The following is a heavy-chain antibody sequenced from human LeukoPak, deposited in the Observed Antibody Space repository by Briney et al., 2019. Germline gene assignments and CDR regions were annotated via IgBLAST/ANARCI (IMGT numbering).Heavy chain of an antibody. V-gene: IGHV1-69*01. D-gene: IGHD5-12*01. CDR1: GGTFSSYA. Sequence: SVKVSCKASGGTFSSYAISWVRQAPGQGLEWMGGIIPIFGTANYAQKFQGRVTITADESTNTAYMELSSLRSEDTAVYYCARGNSGYDPFPWVFDIWGQGTMVTVSS. CDR2: IIPIFGTA. CDR3: ARGNSGYDPFPWVFDI. J-gene: IGHJ3*02.